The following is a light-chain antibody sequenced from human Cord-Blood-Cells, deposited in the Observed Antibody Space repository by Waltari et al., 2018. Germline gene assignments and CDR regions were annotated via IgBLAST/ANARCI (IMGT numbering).Light chain of an antibody. J-gene: IGKJ2*03. CDR3: QQYGSSPYS. CDR2: GAS. CDR1: QSISSSY. Sequence: IVLTPSPGTPSSSPRGRATLPCRAGQSISSSYLAWYQQKPGQAPRLLIYGASSRATGIPDRFSGSGSGTDFTLTISRLEPEDFAVYYCQQYGSSPYSFGQGTKLEIK. V-gene: IGKV3-20*01.